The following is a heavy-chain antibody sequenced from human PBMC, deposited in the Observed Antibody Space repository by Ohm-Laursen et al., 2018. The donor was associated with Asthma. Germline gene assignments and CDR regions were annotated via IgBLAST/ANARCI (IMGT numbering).Heavy chain of an antibody. CDR1: GDSISSGNNY. D-gene: IGHD3-22*01. CDR2: IYYSGIT. J-gene: IGHJ4*02. CDR3: ARGTFYYESTGYYFFDH. Sequence: PSETLSLTCSVSGDSISSGNNYWSWIRQLPGKGLEWIGYIYYSGITYSNPSLRSRVSISVGTSKNQFSLKLSPVTAADTAVYYCARGTFYYESTGYYFFDHWGQGALVTVSS. V-gene: IGHV4-31*03.